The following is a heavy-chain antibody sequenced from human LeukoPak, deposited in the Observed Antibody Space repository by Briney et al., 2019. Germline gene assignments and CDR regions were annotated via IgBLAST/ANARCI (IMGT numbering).Heavy chain of an antibody. D-gene: IGHD1-26*01. J-gene: IGHJ5*02. CDR3: ARVRRPSGTILVSGWFDP. CDR1: GYTFTGYY. Sequence: ASVKVSCKASGYTFTGYYMHWVRQAPGQGLEWMGWINPNSGGTNYAQKFQGRVTMTRDTSISTAYMELSRLRSDDTAVYYCARVRRPSGTILVSGWFDPWGQGTLVTVSS. V-gene: IGHV1-2*02. CDR2: INPNSGGT.